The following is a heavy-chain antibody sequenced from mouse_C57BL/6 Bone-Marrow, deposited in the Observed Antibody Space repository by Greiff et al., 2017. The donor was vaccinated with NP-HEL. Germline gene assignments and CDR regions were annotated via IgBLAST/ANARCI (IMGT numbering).Heavy chain of an antibody. J-gene: IGHJ2*01. V-gene: IGHV6-3*01. Sequence: DVKLVESGGGLVQPGGSMKLSCVASGFTFSNYWMNWVRQSPEKGLEWVAQIRSKSDNYATNYAESVKGRFTISRDDSKSSVYLQMNNLRAEDTGIYYCTDPHYYGSFFDYWGQGTTLTVSS. CDR2: IRSKSDNYAT. CDR1: GFTFSNYW. D-gene: IGHD1-1*01. CDR3: TDPHYYGSFFDY.